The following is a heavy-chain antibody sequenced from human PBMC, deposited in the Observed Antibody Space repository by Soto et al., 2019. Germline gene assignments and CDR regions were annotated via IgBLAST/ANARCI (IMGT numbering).Heavy chain of an antibody. CDR1: GFSFSTYA. J-gene: IGHJ1*01. CDR3: AKDQAAGGTISRYFQY. D-gene: IGHD6-13*01. V-gene: IGHV3-23*01. CDR2: ISGSGGTT. Sequence: EVQLLESGGGLVQPEGSLRLSCAASGFSFSTYAMSWVRQAPGKGLEWVSGISGSGGTTYYADSGRGRFTISRDNSKNTLYLQVNSLRAEDTAVYYCAKDQAAGGTISRYFQYWGQGTLVTVSS.